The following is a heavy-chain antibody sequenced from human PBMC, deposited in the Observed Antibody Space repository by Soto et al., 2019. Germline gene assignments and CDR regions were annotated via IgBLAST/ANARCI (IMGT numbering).Heavy chain of an antibody. CDR3: ARDPKTTGGQHWAFNYFDS. D-gene: IGHD2-8*02. CDR1: GFSFSISP. Sequence: GGSVRLSCAASGFSFSISPMHWVRQAPGKGPEWVALISYDGTNKFYADSVKGRFTISRDNSKSTLYLHVDSLRPEDAAVYYCARDPKTTGGQHWAFNYFDSWGQGTLVTVSS. CDR2: ISYDGTNK. V-gene: IGHV3-30-3*01. J-gene: IGHJ4*02.